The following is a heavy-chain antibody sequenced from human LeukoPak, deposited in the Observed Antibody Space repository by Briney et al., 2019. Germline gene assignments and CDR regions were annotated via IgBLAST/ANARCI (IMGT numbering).Heavy chain of an antibody. CDR2: ISISGDRT. CDR3: ARDLIYGGIAVAGSPSGFDY. CDR1: GFAFSSHA. Sequence: GGSLRLSCVASGFAFSSHAMTRVRQAPGKGLEWVSAISISGDRTYYADSVKGRFTISSDNPKNTVYLQMDSLRAEDTAVYYCARDLIYGGIAVAGSPSGFDYWGQGTLVTVSS. D-gene: IGHD6-19*01. J-gene: IGHJ4*02. V-gene: IGHV3-23*01.